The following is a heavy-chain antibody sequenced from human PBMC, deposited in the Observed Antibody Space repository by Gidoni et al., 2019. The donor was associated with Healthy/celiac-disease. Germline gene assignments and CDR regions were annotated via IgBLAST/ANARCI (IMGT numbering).Heavy chain of an antibody. J-gene: IGHJ4*02. CDR2: IYYSGST. V-gene: IGHV4-59*01. CDR3: ATQEGYSSGWYDY. CDR1: GGSISSYY. D-gene: IGHD6-19*01. Sequence: QVQLQESGPGLVKPSETLSLTCTVSGGSISSYYWSWIRQPPGKGLEWIGYIYYSGSTNYNPSLKSRVTISVDTSKNQFSLKLSSVTAADTAVYYCATQEGYSSGWYDYWGQGTLVTVSS.